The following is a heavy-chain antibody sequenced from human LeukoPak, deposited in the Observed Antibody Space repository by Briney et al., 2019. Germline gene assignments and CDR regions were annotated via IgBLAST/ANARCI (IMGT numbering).Heavy chain of an antibody. CDR1: GGSISSGGYY. Sequence: NASETLSLTCTVSGGSISSGGYYWSWIRQPPGEGLEWIGYIYHSGSTYYNPSLKSRVTISVDRSKNQFSLKLSSVTAADTAVYYCARAISRWYFDLWGRGTLVTVSS. D-gene: IGHD2/OR15-2a*01. V-gene: IGHV4-30-2*01. CDR2: IYHSGST. J-gene: IGHJ2*01. CDR3: ARAISRWYFDL.